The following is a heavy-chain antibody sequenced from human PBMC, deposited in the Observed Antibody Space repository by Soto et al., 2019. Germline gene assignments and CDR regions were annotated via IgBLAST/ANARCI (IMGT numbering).Heavy chain of an antibody. J-gene: IGHJ6*03. V-gene: IGHV3-64*01. CDR2: ISSNGVGT. D-gene: IGHD6-6*01. CDR1: GFTLSGYA. Sequence: EVQLAESGGGLAQPGGSLRLSCAASGFTLSGYAMDWVRQAPGKGLEYVSGISSNGVGTYYANSVQGRFTISRDNSKNTVYLQMGSLRPEGMAVYYCARRARQDFYYMDVWGKGTTVTVSS. CDR3: ARRARQDFYYMDV.